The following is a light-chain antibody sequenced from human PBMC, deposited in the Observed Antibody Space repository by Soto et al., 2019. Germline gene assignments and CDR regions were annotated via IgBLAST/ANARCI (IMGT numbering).Light chain of an antibody. CDR2: LGS. CDR1: QSLLHTSGDNY. V-gene: IGKV2-28*01. Sequence: DIVMTQSPLSLSVTPGEPASISCRSSQSLLHTSGDNYLDWYLQRPGQSPQLLIYLGSKRGSGVPGRVKGSGSGTRFTLRISRVEAEDVGLYYCMHAQQIPRTFGHGTKVELK. CDR3: MHAQQIPRT. J-gene: IGKJ1*01.